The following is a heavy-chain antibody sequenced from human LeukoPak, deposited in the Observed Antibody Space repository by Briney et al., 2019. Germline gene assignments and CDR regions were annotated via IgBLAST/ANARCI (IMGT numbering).Heavy chain of an antibody. J-gene: IGHJ4*02. CDR3: ARALQDSPWELLLDY. Sequence: ASVKVSCKASGYTFTSYGISWVRQAPGQGLEWMGWISAYNGNTNYAQKLQGRVTMTTDTSTSTAYMELRSLRSDDTAVYYCARALQDSPWELLLDYWGQGTLVTVSS. CDR2: ISAYNGNT. CDR1: GYTFTSYG. D-gene: IGHD1-26*01. V-gene: IGHV1-18*01.